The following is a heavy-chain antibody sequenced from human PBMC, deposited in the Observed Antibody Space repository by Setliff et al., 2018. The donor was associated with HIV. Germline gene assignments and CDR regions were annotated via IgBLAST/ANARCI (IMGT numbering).Heavy chain of an antibody. CDR2: INPNGGIT. J-gene: IGHJ4*02. CDR1: GYTFNDYF. Sequence: GASVKVSCKSSGYTFNDYFIHWVRQAPGQGLEWMGIINPNGGITSYAQKFQGRVTMTRDTSTSTINLDLSGLRSDDTAVYYCARDQGTIAAAGSDYWGQGTLVTVSS. V-gene: IGHV1-46*02. D-gene: IGHD6-13*01. CDR3: ARDQGTIAAAGSDY.